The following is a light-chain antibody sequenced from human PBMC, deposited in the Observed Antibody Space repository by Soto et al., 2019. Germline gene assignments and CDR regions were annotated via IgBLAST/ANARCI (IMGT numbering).Light chain of an antibody. CDR2: GVS. V-gene: IGKV3-20*01. CDR1: QSVSSNY. Sequence: EVVLTQSPGTLSLSPGESATLSCRASQSVSSNYLAWYQQKPGQAPRLLIYGVSTRATGIPDRFSGSGSGTDFSLTICRLEPEDFALYYCQQYFTSPLTFGGGTKVDIK. CDR3: QQYFTSPLT. J-gene: IGKJ4*01.